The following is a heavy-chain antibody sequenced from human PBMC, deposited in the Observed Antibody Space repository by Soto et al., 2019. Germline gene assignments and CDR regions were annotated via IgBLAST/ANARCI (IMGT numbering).Heavy chain of an antibody. CDR3: AVLRYFDWLLDY. CDR1: GGSISSYY. Sequence: QVQLQESGPGLVKPSETLSLTCTVSGGSISSYYWSWIRQPPGKGLEWFWYIYYSGSTNYNPSLKSRVTIPVDTSKNHFSLKLSSVTAADTAVYYCAVLRYFDWLLDYWGQGTLVTVSS. V-gene: IGHV4-59*01. D-gene: IGHD3-9*01. J-gene: IGHJ4*02. CDR2: IYYSGST.